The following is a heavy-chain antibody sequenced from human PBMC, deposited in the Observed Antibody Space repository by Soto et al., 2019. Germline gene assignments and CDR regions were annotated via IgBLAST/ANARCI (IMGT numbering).Heavy chain of an antibody. V-gene: IGHV3-33*01. CDR3: VRGSYCTTTTCYNLGWFAP. CDR1: GFTFSGFV. CDR2: IWYDGSHQ. Sequence: PGGSPRLSCAPSGFTFSGFVMQWVRQAPGKGLEWVAVIWYDGSHQYYADSVKGRFTISRDDSKNTLYLQMNNLRVEDTAVYYCVRGSYCTTTTCYNLGWFAPWGQGTLVTVSS. J-gene: IGHJ5*02. D-gene: IGHD2-2*02.